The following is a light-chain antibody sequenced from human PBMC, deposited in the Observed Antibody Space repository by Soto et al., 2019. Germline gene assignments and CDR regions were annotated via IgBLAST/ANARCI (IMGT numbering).Light chain of an antibody. J-gene: IGKJ1*01. V-gene: IGKV3-15*01. CDR2: GAS. CDR1: QSVSSN. CDR3: QQYHAFSRT. Sequence: EIVMTQSPATLSVSPGERATLSCRASQSVSSNLAWYQQKPGQAPRLLIYGASTRATGIPARFSGSGSATEFTLTISSLQSEDFATYDCQQYHAFSRTFGQGTKVEIK.